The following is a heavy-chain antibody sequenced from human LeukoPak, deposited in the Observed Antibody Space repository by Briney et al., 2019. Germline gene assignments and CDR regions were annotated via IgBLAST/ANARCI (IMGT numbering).Heavy chain of an antibody. CDR1: GGSISSYY. CDR2: IYTSGST. J-gene: IGHJ1*01. D-gene: IGHD3-10*01. Sequence: SETLSLTCTVSGGSISSYYWSWIRQPAGKGLEWIGRIYTSGSTNYNPSLKSRVTMSVDTSKNQFSLKLSSVTAADTAVYYCARGGDGITMVRGVHAEYFQHWGQGTLVTVSS. CDR3: ARGGDGITMVRGVHAEYFQH. V-gene: IGHV4-4*07.